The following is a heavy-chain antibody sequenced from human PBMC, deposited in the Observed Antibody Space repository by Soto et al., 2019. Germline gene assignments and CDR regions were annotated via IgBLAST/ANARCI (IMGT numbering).Heavy chain of an antibody. V-gene: IGHV4-31*03. Sequence: QVKLQESGPGLVKPSQTLSLTCTVSGGSISSGGYYWSWIRQHPGKGLEWIGYIYYSGSTYYNPSLKSRVTISVDTSKNQFSLKLSSVTAADTAVYYCARRSRSGSYFDYWGQGTLVTVSS. CDR1: GGSISSGGYY. D-gene: IGHD1-26*01. CDR2: IYYSGST. CDR3: ARRSRSGSYFDY. J-gene: IGHJ4*02.